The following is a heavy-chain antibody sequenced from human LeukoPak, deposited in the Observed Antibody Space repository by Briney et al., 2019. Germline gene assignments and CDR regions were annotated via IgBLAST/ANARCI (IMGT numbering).Heavy chain of an antibody. CDR2: IYYSGST. CDR1: GGSISSSSYY. V-gene: IGHV4-39*01. Sequence: PSETLSLTCTVSGGSISSSSYYWGWIRQPPGKGLEWIGSIYYSGSTYYNPSLKSRVTISVDTSKNQFSLKLSSVTAADTAVYYCLRELSLENAFDIWGQGTMVTVSS. CDR3: LRELSLENAFDI. J-gene: IGHJ3*02. D-gene: IGHD3-16*02.